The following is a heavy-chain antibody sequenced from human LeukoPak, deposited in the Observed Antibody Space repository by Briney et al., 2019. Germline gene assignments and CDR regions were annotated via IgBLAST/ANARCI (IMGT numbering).Heavy chain of an antibody. V-gene: IGHV4-34*01. Sequence: SETLSLTCTVSGGSLSNYYWSWIRQTPGKGLEWLGQINQSGRTNYNPSLKSRVTLSVDTSKNQFSLKLTSVTAADTAVYFCARTNAFDIWGQGTMVTVSS. CDR2: INQSGRT. CDR1: GGSLSNYY. J-gene: IGHJ3*02. CDR3: ARTNAFDI.